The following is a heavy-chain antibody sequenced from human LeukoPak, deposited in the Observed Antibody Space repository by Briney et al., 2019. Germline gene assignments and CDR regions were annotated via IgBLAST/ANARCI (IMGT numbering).Heavy chain of an antibody. Sequence: ASVKVSCKASGYGFGGFYIHWMRQASGQGFEWMGWINPNSGDTNYAQKFQGRVTMTRDTAITTAYLELTWLTVGDAAIYFCATGYXXGXXXXXLWGXGXVXTVSS. D-gene: IGHD6-19*01. J-gene: IGHJ3*01. CDR2: INPNSGDT. V-gene: IGHV1-2*02. CDR3: ATGYXXGXXXXXL. CDR1: GYGFGGFY.